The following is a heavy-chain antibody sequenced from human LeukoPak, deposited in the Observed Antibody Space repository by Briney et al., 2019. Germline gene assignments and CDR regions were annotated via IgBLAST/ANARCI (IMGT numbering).Heavy chain of an antibody. V-gene: IGHV3-74*01. CDR2: INSDGSST. CDR1: GFTFSSYW. Sequence: GGSLRLSCAASGFTFSSYWMHWVRQAPGKGLVWVSRINSDGSSTSYADSVKGRFTISRDNAKNTLYLQMNSLRAEDTAVYYCASDPYCSSTSCYLINWFDPWGQGTLVSVSS. D-gene: IGHD2-2*01. J-gene: IGHJ5*02. CDR3: ASDPYCSSTSCYLINWFDP.